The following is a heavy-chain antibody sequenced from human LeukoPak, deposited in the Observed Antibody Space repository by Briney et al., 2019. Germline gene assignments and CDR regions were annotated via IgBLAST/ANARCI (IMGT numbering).Heavy chain of an antibody. J-gene: IGHJ4*02. Sequence: TGGSLRLSCAASGFTFSSYSMSWVRQAPGKGLEWVSSISSSSSYIYYADSVKGRFTISRDNAKNSLYLQMNSLRAEDTAVYYCARVWRAEYEQQLGGLFDYWGQGTLVTVSS. V-gene: IGHV3-21*01. D-gene: IGHD6-13*01. CDR3: ARVWRAEYEQQLGGLFDY. CDR1: GFTFSSYS. CDR2: ISSSSSYI.